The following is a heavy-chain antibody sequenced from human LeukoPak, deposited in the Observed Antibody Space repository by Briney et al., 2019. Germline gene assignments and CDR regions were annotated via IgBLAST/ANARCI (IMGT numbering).Heavy chain of an antibody. CDR2: INDYTGDT. Sequence: SETLSLTCTVFGGSFTDYFWTWIRHSPGKGLEWIGEINDYTGDTNYNPSLNSRVSISLEKSKNQFSLELRSVTAADTAVYYCARGRIAKIVVVHSFSYGMDVWGQGTTVTVAS. J-gene: IGHJ6*02. CDR3: ARGRIAKIVVVHSFSYGMDV. D-gene: IGHD3-22*01. V-gene: IGHV4-34*01. CDR1: GGSFTDYF.